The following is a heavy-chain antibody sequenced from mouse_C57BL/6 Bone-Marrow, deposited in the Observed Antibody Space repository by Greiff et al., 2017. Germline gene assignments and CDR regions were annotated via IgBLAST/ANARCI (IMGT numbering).Heavy chain of an antibody. Sequence: VQLQQPGAELVKPGASVKLSCKASGYTFTSYWMQWVKQRPGQGLEWIGEIDPSASYTNYNQKFKGKATLTVDTSSSTAYMQLSSLTSEDSAVYYCAIWYPMDYWGQGTSVTVSS. CDR1: GYTFTSYW. CDR2: IDPSASYT. J-gene: IGHJ4*01. V-gene: IGHV1-50*01. CDR3: AIWYPMDY. D-gene: IGHD1-1*02.